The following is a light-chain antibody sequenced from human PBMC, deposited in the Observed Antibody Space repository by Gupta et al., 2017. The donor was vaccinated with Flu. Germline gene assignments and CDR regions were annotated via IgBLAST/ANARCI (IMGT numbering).Light chain of an antibody. CDR1: ESVNRNH. Sequence: GTLSLSPGESVTLSSRAGESVNRNHLAWYQQKPGQAPRLLMYGTSNRAPGIPDRFSGGGSGTDFTLTINRVEPEDSAVFYCHHYGTSPYTFGQGTNLEIK. CDR3: HHYGTSPYT. V-gene: IGKV3-20*01. J-gene: IGKJ2*01. CDR2: GTS.